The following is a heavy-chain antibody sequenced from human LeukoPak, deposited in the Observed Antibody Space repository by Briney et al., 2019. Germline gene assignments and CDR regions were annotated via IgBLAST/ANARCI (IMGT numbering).Heavy chain of an antibody. D-gene: IGHD4-23*01. CDR3: ARVAAGYSVNYFDY. CDR1: GFTFSSYG. J-gene: IGHJ4*02. CDR2: IWYDGSNK. Sequence: GGSLRLSCAASGFTFSSYGMHWVRQAPGKGLEWVAVIWYDGSNKYYADSVKGRFTISRDNVENSLYLQMNSLRDEDTAVYYCARVAAGYSVNYFDYWGQGTLVTVSS. V-gene: IGHV3-33*01.